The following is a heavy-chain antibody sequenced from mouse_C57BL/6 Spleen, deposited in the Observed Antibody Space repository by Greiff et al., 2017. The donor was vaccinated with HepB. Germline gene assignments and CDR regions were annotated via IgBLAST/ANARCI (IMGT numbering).Heavy chain of an antibody. Sequence: QVQLQQPGAELVKPGASVKMSCKASGYTFTSYWITWVKQRPGQGLEWIGDIYPGSGSTNYNEKFKSKATLTVDTSSSTAYMQLSSLTSEDSAVYYCANYGSRRGDYYAMDYWGQGTSVTVSS. V-gene: IGHV1-55*01. J-gene: IGHJ4*01. CDR1: GYTFTSYW. CDR2: IYPGSGST. D-gene: IGHD1-1*01. CDR3: ANYGSRRGDYYAMDY.